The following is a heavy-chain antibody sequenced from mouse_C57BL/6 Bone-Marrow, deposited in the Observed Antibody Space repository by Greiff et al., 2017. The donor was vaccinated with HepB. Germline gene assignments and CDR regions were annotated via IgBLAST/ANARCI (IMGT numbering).Heavy chain of an antibody. CDR3: ARPYGSGPADAMGD. CDR1: GFTFSDYG. CDR2: SSSGSSTI. V-gene: IGHV5-17*01. D-gene: IGHD1-1*01. J-gene: IGHJ4*01. Sequence: VQVVESGGGLVKPGGSLKLSCAASGFTFSDYGMHWVRPAPEKGLEWVAYSSSGSSTIYYADTVKGRFTISRDNAKNTLFLQMTSLRSEDTAMYYCARPYGSGPADAMGDWGQGTSVTVSS.